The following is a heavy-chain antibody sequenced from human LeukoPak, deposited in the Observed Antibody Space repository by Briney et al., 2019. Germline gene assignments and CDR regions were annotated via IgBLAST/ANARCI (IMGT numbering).Heavy chain of an antibody. CDR3: AKDRTVGASYWYFDL. J-gene: IGHJ2*01. CDR1: GVTLSSYA. CDR2: ISSSGSGGNT. V-gene: IGHV3-23*01. D-gene: IGHD1-26*01. Sequence: QTGGSLRLSRAASGVTLSSYAMSWARQAPGKGLEWVSGISSSGSGGNTYYADSVKGRFTISRGSSKNTLFLHMNTLRAEDTAIYYCAKDRTVGASYWYFDLWGRGTLVTVSS.